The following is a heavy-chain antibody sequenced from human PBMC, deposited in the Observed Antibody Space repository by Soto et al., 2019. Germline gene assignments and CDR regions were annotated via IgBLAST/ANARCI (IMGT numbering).Heavy chain of an antibody. J-gene: IGHJ3*02. CDR2: INPSGGST. CDR1: GYTFTNYY. Sequence: QVQLVQSGAEVKKPGASVKVSCKASGYTFTNYYIHWVRQAPGQGLEWMGMINPSGGSTSYAHNFQGRVTMPRDTSTSTVYMELSSLRSEDTAVHYCARGRSSAFDIWGQGTMVTVSS. CDR3: ARGRSSAFDI. V-gene: IGHV1-46*01.